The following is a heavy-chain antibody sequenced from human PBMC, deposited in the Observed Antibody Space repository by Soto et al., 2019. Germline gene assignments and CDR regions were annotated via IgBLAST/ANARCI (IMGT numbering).Heavy chain of an antibody. Sequence: AGSLRLSCAASGFTSSSYVMHWVRPATGKGLEWVAVIWYDGSNKYYADSVKGRFTISIDNSKNTLYLQMNSLRAEDTAVYYCARDQYDFWGGYNWFDPWGQGTLVTVSS. CDR1: GFTSSSYV. V-gene: IGHV3-33*01. J-gene: IGHJ5*02. CDR3: ARDQYDFWGGYNWFDP. D-gene: IGHD3-3*01. CDR2: IWYDGSNK.